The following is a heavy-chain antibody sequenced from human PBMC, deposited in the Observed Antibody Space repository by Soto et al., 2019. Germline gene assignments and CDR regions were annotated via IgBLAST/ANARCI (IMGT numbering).Heavy chain of an antibody. CDR3: ARMYSSGSGWFHP. V-gene: IGHV4-31*03. J-gene: IGHJ5*02. Sequence: PSETLSLTCFVSGYSITAGGYYWSWIRHHPGKGLEWIGSFYSSGSIIYNPSLRSRVSISGDTSSNQFSMSLTSVTAADTASYYCARMYSSGSGWFHPWGQGTLVTVSS. D-gene: IGHD6-19*01. CDR2: FYSSGSI. CDR1: GYSITAGGYY.